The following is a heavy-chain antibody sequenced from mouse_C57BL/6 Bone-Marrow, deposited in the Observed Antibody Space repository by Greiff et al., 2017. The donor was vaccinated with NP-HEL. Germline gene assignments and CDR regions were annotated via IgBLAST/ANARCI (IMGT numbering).Heavy chain of an antibody. J-gene: IGHJ4*01. CDR3: ARKGYYGYYAMDD. Sequence: QVHVKQSGPGLVQPSQSLSITCTVSGFSLTSYGVHWVRQSPGKGLEWLGVIWSCGSTDYNAAFISRLSISKDNSKSQVFFKMNSLQADDTAIYYCARKGYYGYYAMDDWGQGTSVTVSS. V-gene: IGHV2-2*01. CDR1: GFSLTSYG. CDR2: IWSCGST. D-gene: IGHD1-1*01.